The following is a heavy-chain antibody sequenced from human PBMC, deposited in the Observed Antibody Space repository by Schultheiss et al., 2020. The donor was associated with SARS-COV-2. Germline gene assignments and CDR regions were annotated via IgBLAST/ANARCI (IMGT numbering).Heavy chain of an antibody. Sequence: SETLSLTCTVSGVSISSYCWNWIRQPPGKGLEWIGEIYHSGSTNYNPSLKSRVTISVDTSKNQFSLKLSSVTAADTSVYYCTSDYVWGSFRPDALDIWGQGTTVTVSS. CDR3: TSDYVWGSFRPDALDI. J-gene: IGHJ3*02. D-gene: IGHD3-16*02. CDR1: GVSISSYC. CDR2: IYHSGST. V-gene: IGHV4-4*08.